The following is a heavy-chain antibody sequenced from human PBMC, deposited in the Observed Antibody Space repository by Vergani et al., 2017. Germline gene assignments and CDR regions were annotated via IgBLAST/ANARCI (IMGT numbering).Heavy chain of an antibody. D-gene: IGHD6-13*01. J-gene: IGHJ1*01. V-gene: IGHV3-9*01. CDR2: ISWNSGSI. CDR1: GFTFDDYA. CDR3: AKDAGTLWYFQH. Sequence: EVQLVESGGGLVQPGRSLRLSCAASGFTFDDYAMHWVRQAPGKGLEWVSGISWNSGSIGYADSVKGLFTISRDNAKNSLYLQMNSLRAEDTALYYCAKDAGTLWYFQHWGQGTLVTVAS.